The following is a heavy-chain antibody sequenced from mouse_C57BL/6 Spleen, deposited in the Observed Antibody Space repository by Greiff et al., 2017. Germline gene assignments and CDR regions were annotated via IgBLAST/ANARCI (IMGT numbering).Heavy chain of an antibody. J-gene: IGHJ2*01. CDR2: ISSGGSYT. CDR3: ARHFTTVAYYFDY. V-gene: IGHV5-6*01. Sequence: EVKLMESGGDLVKPGGSLKLSCAASGFTFSSYGMSWVRQTPDKRLEWVATISSGGSYTYYPDSVKGRFTISRDNAKKTLYLQMSSLKSEDTAMYYCARHFTTVAYYFDYWGQGTTLTVSS. CDR1: GFTFSSYG. D-gene: IGHD1-1*01.